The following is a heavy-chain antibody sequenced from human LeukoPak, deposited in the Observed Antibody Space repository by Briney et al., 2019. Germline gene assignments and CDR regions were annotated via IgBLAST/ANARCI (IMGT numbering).Heavy chain of an antibody. CDR2: ISYDGSNK. Sequence: PGGSLRLSCAASGFTFSSYAMHWVRKAPGKGLEWVAVISYDGSNKYYADSVKGRFTISRDNSKNTLYLQMNSLRAEDTAVYYCARDSGSYYSTFDYWGQGTLVTVSS. D-gene: IGHD3-10*01. J-gene: IGHJ4*02. CDR3: ARDSGSYYSTFDY. V-gene: IGHV3-30-3*01. CDR1: GFTFSSYA.